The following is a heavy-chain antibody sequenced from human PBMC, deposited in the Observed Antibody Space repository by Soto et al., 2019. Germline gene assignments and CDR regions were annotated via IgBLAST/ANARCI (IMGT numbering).Heavy chain of an antibody. Sequence: QVQLMQSGGEVKSPGASVKVSCKASGYTFSSYGITWVRQAPGQGLEWMGWISAYNGNTNYAQNLQDRVTMTTDTSTSTAYMEVRRLRSDDTAVYYCARTVTIFGKVTRCDHWRQGTLVTVSS. CDR2: ISAYNGNT. D-gene: IGHD3-3*01. CDR1: GYTFSSYG. CDR3: ARTVTIFGKVTRCDH. V-gene: IGHV1-18*01. J-gene: IGHJ4*02.